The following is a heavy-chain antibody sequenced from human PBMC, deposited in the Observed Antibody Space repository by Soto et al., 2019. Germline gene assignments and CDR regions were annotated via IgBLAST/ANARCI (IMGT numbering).Heavy chain of an antibody. CDR1: GGSISSYY. Sequence: QVQLQESGPGLVKPSETLSLTCTVSGGSISSYYWSWIRQPPGKGLEWIGYIYYSGSTNYNPSLKSRVTISVDTCKNQFSLKLSSVTAADTAVYYCARGATVIGGRWFDPWGQGTLVTVSS. CDR2: IYYSGST. J-gene: IGHJ5*02. V-gene: IGHV4-59*01. D-gene: IGHD1-26*01. CDR3: ARGATVIGGRWFDP.